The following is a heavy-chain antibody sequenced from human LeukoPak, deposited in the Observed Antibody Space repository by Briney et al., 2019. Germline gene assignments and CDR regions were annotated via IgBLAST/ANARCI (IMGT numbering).Heavy chain of an antibody. CDR1: GFTFSNYA. J-gene: IGHJ4*02. CDR2: IYYSGST. Sequence: PGGSLRLSCAASGFTFSNYAMSWIRQPPGKGLEWIGYIYYSGSTNYNPSLKSRVTISVDTSKNQFSLKLSSVTAADTAVYYCARSPYAVTPIDYWGQGTLVTVSS. D-gene: IGHD3-16*01. V-gene: IGHV4-59*08. CDR3: ARSPYAVTPIDY.